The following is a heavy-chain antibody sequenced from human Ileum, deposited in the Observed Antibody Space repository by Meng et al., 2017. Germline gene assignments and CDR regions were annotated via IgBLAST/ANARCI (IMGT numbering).Heavy chain of an antibody. Sequence: QVLLQGSGPGLVRPSGTLSLTCAVSSGSISSNTYWSRVRQPPGKGLEWIGQISHSGSAYYNPSLKSRVTMSVDKSKSQFSLMLTSVTAADTAIYYCARHGGYSQDFWGQGTLVTVSS. V-gene: IGHV4-4*02. CDR1: SGSISSNTY. CDR3: ARHGGYSQDF. CDR2: ISHSGSA. D-gene: IGHD4-23*01. J-gene: IGHJ4*02.